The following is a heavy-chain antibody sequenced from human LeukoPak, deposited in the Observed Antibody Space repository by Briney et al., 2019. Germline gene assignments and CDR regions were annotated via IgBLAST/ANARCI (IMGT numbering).Heavy chain of an antibody. J-gene: IGHJ4*02. D-gene: IGHD4-23*01. V-gene: IGHV1-2*02. CDR2: INPNSGGT. CDR1: GYTFTGYY. CDR3: ARDLYGGTSATFDY. Sequence: ASVTVSCTASGYTFTGYYMHWVRQAPGQGLEWMGWINPNSGGTYYAQKFQGRVTMTSDTSISSAYMELSRLRSDDRAVYYCARDLYGGTSATFDYWGQGTLVTVSS.